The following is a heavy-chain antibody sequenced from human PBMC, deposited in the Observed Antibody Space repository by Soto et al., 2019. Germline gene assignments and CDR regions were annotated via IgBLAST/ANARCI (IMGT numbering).Heavy chain of an antibody. Sequence: GESLRLSCTVSGFTISSYAISWIRQAQEKGLELVSATSGSGGSTYYEDSLKGRVTISGDNSKNKLYLKMNSVSAEDTAVYYCAKGRTGGVVVLFDYWGQGTLVTVSS. V-gene: IGHV3-23*02. D-gene: IGHD3-3*01. J-gene: IGHJ4*02. CDR1: GFTISSYA. CDR2: TSGSGGST. CDR3: AKGRTGGVVVLFDY.